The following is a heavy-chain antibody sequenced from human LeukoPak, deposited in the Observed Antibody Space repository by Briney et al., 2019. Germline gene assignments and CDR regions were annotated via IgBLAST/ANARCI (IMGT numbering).Heavy chain of an antibody. Sequence: SVKVSCKASGGTFSSYAISGVRQAPGQGLEWMGGIIPIFGTANYAQKFQGRVTITADESTSTAYMELSSLRSEDTAVYYCARVLPWYMDVWGKGTTVTVSS. D-gene: IGHD2-15*01. CDR3: ARVLPWYMDV. CDR1: GGTFSSYA. CDR2: IIPIFGTA. J-gene: IGHJ6*03. V-gene: IGHV1-69*01.